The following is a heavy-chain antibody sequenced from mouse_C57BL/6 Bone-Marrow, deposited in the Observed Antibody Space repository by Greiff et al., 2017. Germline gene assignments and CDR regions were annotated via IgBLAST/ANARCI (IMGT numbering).Heavy chain of an antibody. CDR2: ISNLAYSI. CDR1: GFTFSDYG. CDR3: ARLWLRHCAMDY. V-gene: IGHV5-15*01. J-gene: IGHJ4*01. D-gene: IGHD2-2*01. Sequence: EVHLVESGGGLVQPGGSLKLSCAASGFTFSDYGMAWVRQAPRKGPEWVAFISNLAYSIYYADTVTGRFTISRENAKNTLYLEMSSLRSEDTAMYYCARLWLRHCAMDYWGQGTSVTVSS.